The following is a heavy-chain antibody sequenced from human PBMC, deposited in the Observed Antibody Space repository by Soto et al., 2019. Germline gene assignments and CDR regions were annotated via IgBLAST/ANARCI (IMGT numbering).Heavy chain of an antibody. J-gene: IGHJ6*03. Sequence: EVQWLESGGGLVQPGGSLRLSCVASGFTFSGCAMSWVRQAPGKGLEWISSISSSGGRTNYSDSVKGRFSISRVNSKNTLHLQMNSLRVEDTAIYYCAKDLHGGGSGSYYCYMDVWGNGTTVTV. CDR1: GFTFSGCA. D-gene: IGHD3-10*01. CDR3: AKDLHGGGSGSYYCYMDV. V-gene: IGHV3-23*01. CDR2: ISSSGGRT.